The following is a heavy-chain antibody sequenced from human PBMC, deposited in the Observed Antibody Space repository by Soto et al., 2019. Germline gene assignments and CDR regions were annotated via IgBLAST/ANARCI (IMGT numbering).Heavy chain of an antibody. J-gene: IGHJ5*02. CDR3: ARRLTYTAVVSFDP. V-gene: IGHV4-34*01. CDR1: GGSFSGYY. Sequence: SDTLSLTCAVYGGSFSGYYWSWIRQPPGKGLEWIGEINHSGSTNYNPSLKSRVTISVDTSKNQFSLKLSSVTAADTAVYYCARRLTYTAVVSFDPWGQGTLVPVSS. CDR2: INHSGST. D-gene: IGHD5-18*01.